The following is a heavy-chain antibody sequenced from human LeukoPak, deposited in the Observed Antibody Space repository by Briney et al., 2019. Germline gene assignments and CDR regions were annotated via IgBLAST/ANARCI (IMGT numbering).Heavy chain of an antibody. CDR2: INPNRGGT. J-gene: IGHJ1*01. V-gene: IGHV1-2*02. D-gene: IGHD3-10*01. Sequence: ASVKVSCKASGYTFTGYYTHWVRQAPGQGLEWMGWINPNRGGTNYAQRFQGRVTMTRDTSISTAYMELSSLGSDDTAVYYCARDLRRVYGSRDGSAEYFQHWGQGTLVTVSS. CDR3: ARDLRRVYGSRDGSAEYFQH. CDR1: GYTFTGYY.